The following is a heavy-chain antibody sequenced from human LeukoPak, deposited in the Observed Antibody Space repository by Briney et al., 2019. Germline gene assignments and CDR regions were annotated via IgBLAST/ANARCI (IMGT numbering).Heavy chain of an antibody. D-gene: IGHD2/OR15-2a*01. CDR1: GGSISGYY. V-gene: IGHV4-59*08. CDR2: ISYSGLT. Sequence: SETLSLTCTVSGGSISGYYCSWIRQTPGKGLEWIGQISYSGLTKYNPVLKSRVTISVDTSKNQISVNLNSVTAADTAFYYCARHRAIAGPFDHWGPGTQVTVSS. J-gene: IGHJ4*02. CDR3: ARHRAIAGPFDH.